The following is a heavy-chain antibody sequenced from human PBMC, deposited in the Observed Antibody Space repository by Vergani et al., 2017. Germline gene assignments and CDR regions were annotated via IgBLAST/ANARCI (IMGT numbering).Heavy chain of an antibody. Sequence: QVQLQQSGPGLVKPSQTLSLTCAISGDSVSSNSAAWNWIRQSPSRGLEWLGRTYYRSKWYNDYPVSVKSRININPNTSKSQFSLQLNSVTPEDTAVYXCARALDADSGYDLGFDPWGQGTLVTVSS. D-gene: IGHD5-12*01. CDR3: ARALDADSGYDLGFDP. CDR2: TYYRSKWYN. V-gene: IGHV6-1*01. CDR1: GDSVSSNSAA. J-gene: IGHJ5*02.